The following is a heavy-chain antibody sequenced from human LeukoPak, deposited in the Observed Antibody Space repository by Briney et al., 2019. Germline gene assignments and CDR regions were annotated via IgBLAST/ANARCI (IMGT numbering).Heavy chain of an antibody. D-gene: IGHD4-17*01. CDR3: ARVFRGAVTSNWFDP. V-gene: IGHV4-59*01. Sequence: KPSETLSLTCTVSGGSINGYYWTWIRQPPGKGLEWIGYISDSGSTNYNPSLKSRVTMSVDSSNTEFSLRLNSVTPADTAVYYCARVFRGAVTSNWFDPWGQGTLVTVSS. CDR2: ISDSGST. CDR1: GGSINGYY. J-gene: IGHJ5*02.